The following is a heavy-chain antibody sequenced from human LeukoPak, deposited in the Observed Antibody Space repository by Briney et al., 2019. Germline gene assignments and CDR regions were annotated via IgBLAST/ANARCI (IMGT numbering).Heavy chain of an antibody. V-gene: IGHV3-74*01. CDR1: GFTFSSYW. D-gene: IGHD4-17*01. Sequence: PGGSLRLSCAASGFTFSSYWMHWVRQGPGKGLVWVSRIKSDGTSATYADSVQGRFTISRDNAKNTLYLQMNSLRAGDTAVYYCARVKGNNGDYVDFDYWGQGTLVTVSS. CDR2: IKSDGTSA. J-gene: IGHJ4*02. CDR3: ARVKGNNGDYVDFDY.